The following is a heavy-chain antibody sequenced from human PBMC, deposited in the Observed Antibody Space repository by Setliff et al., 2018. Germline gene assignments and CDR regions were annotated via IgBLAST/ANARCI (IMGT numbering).Heavy chain of an antibody. CDR1: GGSISGASIRSYY. CDR2: VYYSGTT. CDR3: GRRPRVTPRTIDV. V-gene: IGHV4-61*01. Sequence: PSETLSLTCTVSGGSISGASIRSYYWSWIRQPPGKGLEFIGYVYYSGTTNYDPSLKSRVTISVDTSKNQFSLKLSSVTAADTAIYYCGRRPRVTPRTIDVWGQGALVTVSS. D-gene: IGHD2-21*02. J-gene: IGHJ4*02.